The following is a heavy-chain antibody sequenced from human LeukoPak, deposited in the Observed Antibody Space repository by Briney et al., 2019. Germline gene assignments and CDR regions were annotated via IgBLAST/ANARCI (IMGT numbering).Heavy chain of an antibody. CDR2: ISSSNKYI. D-gene: IGHD4-17*01. J-gene: IGHJ2*01. V-gene: IGHV3-21*01. CDR3: AGTGADYGDTSYWYFDL. CDR1: GFTFSSYS. Sequence: GGSLRLSCAASGFTFSSYSMNWVRQAPGKGLEWVASISSSNKYIYHADSLKGRFTISRDNAKKSLYLQMNSLRAEDSAVYYCAGTGADYGDTSYWYFDLWGRGTLVTVSS.